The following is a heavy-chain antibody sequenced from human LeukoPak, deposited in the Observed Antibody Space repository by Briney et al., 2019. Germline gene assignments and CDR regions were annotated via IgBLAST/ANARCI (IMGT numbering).Heavy chain of an antibody. D-gene: IGHD5-18*01. CDR1: GSISSGGYY. CDR3: ARESGTAPFYYYYGMDV. J-gene: IGHJ6*02. CDR2: IYYSGST. V-gene: IGHV4-31*03. Sequence: PSQTLSLTCTVSGSISSGGYYWSWIRQHPGKGLEWIGYIYYSGSTYYNPSLKSRVTISVDTSKNQFSLKLSSVTAADTAVYYCARESGTAPFYYYYGMDVWGQGTTVTVSS.